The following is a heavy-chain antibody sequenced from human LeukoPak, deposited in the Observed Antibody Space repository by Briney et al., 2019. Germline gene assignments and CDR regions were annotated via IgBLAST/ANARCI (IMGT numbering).Heavy chain of an antibody. J-gene: IGHJ6*02. CDR3: AREYCGGDCYSYYYYYGMDV. D-gene: IGHD2-21*02. V-gene: IGHV3-9*01. CDR1: GFTFDDYA. CDR2: ISWNSGSI. Sequence: GGSLRLSCAASGFTFDDYAMHWVRQAPGKGLEWVSGISWNSGSIGYADSVKGRFTISRDNAKNSLYLQMNSLRAEDTAVYYCAREYCGGDCYSYYYYYGMDVWGQGTTVTVSS.